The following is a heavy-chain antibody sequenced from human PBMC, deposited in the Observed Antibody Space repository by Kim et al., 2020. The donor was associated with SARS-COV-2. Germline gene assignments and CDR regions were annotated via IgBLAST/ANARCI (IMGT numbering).Heavy chain of an antibody. J-gene: IGHJ4*02. D-gene: IGHD6-19*01. CDR2: ISSNGGGT. V-gene: IGHV3-23*01. CDR1: GFTFSRYA. CDR3: ANVGSSGWYFDY. Sequence: GGSLRLSCAASGFTFSRYAMNWVRQAPGKGLEWVSGISSNGGGTHYADSVMGRFTTCRDNSKNTLYLKMNSLTGEDTAVYYCANVGSSGWYFDYWGQGTLVTVSS.